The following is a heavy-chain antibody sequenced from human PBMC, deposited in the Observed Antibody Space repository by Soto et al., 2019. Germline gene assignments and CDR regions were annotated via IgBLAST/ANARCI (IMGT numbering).Heavy chain of an antibody. V-gene: IGHV4-31*03. D-gene: IGHD3-3*01. J-gene: IGHJ4*02. Sequence: SETLSLTCTVSGGSISSGGYYWSWIRQHPGKGLEWIGYIYYSGSTYYSPSLKSRVTISVDTSKNQFSLKLSSVTAADTAVYYCARGFFLEWSEYYFDYWGQGTLVTVSS. CDR2: IYYSGST. CDR3: ARGFFLEWSEYYFDY. CDR1: GGSISSGGYY.